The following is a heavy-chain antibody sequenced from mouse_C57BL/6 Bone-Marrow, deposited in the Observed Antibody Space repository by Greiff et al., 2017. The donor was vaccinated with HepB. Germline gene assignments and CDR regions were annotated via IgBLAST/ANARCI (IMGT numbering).Heavy chain of an antibody. V-gene: IGHV5-6*01. CDR1: GFTFSSYG. Sequence: EVQLVESGGDLVKPGGSLKLSCAASGFTFSSYGMSWVRQTPDKRLEWVATISSGGSYTYYPDSVKGRFTISRDNAKNTLYLQMSSLKSDDTAMYYCARLYYGYYVGYWGQGTTLTVSS. D-gene: IGHD2-2*01. CDR2: ISSGGSYT. CDR3: ARLYYGYYVGY. J-gene: IGHJ2*01.